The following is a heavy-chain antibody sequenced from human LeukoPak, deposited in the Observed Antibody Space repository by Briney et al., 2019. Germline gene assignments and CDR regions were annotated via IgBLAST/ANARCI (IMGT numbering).Heavy chain of an antibody. J-gene: IGHJ4*02. CDR3: ARDSGITMIVVVTQAVDY. CDR2: IKQDGSEK. Sequence: GGSLRLSCAASGFTFSDYYMSWIRQAPGKGLEWVANIKQDGSEKYYVDSVKGRFTISRDNAKNSLYLQMNSLRADDTAVYYCARDSGITMIVVVTQAVDYWGQGTLVTVSS. D-gene: IGHD3-22*01. V-gene: IGHV3-7*01. CDR1: GFTFSDYY.